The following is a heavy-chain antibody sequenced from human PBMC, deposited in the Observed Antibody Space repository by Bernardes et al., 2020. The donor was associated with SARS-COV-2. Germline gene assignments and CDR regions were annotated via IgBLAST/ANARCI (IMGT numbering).Heavy chain of an antibody. J-gene: IGHJ4*02. V-gene: IGHV1-2*02. D-gene: IGHD2-21*02. CDR3: ARTRTTISTTGIPVDY. CDR2: INPNTGGT. CDR1: GYTFTAYF. Sequence: ASVKLSCKASGYTFTAYFIHWVRQAPGQRLEWMGWINPNTGGTTYVQKFQGRVTMTRDTSITTAYMELSWLGSDDTAIYYCARTRTTISTTGIPVDYWGQGTLVTVSS.